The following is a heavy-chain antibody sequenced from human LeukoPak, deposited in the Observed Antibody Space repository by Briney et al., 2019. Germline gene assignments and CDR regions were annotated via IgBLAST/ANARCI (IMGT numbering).Heavy chain of an antibody. CDR1: GFTFSNNA. D-gene: IGHD3-3*01. Sequence: PGGSLRLSCAASGFTFSNNAMNWVRQAPGKGLEWVSYISSSSVTIYYADSVKGRFTISRDNATNSLFLQMDSLRAEDTAVYYCARHWGLALGITIFGVVINRGAFDIWGQGTMVTVSS. V-gene: IGHV3-48*01. CDR3: ARHWGLALGITIFGVVINRGAFDI. J-gene: IGHJ3*02. CDR2: ISSSSVTI.